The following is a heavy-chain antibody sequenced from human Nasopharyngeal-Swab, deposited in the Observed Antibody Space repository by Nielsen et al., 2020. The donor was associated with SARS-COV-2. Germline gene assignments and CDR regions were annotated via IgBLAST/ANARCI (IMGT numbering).Heavy chain of an antibody. Sequence: GESLKISCAASGFTFSSYAMHWVSQAPGKGLEWVAVISYDGSNKYYADSVKGRFTISRDNSKNTLYLQMNSLRAEDTAVYYCARESGSSFVFWGYGMDVWGQGTTVTVSS. D-gene: IGHD6-13*01. CDR2: ISYDGSNK. J-gene: IGHJ6*02. V-gene: IGHV3-30-3*01. CDR1: GFTFSSYA. CDR3: ARESGSSFVFWGYGMDV.